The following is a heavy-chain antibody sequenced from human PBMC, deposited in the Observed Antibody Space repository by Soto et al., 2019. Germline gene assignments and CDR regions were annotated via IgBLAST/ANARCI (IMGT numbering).Heavy chain of an antibody. CDR3: VRTPGTTRSDY. CDR1: EFTLSDHY. CDR2: TRNKANNYTT. D-gene: IGHD1-7*01. Sequence: EVQLVESGGGLVQPGGSLILSCAASEFTLSDHYMDWIRQIPGKGLEWVGRTRNKANNYTTEYAASVKGRFTISRDDSENSLYLQMSSLKTEDTAVYYCVRTPGTTRSDYWGQGTLVTVSS. V-gene: IGHV3-72*01. J-gene: IGHJ4*02.